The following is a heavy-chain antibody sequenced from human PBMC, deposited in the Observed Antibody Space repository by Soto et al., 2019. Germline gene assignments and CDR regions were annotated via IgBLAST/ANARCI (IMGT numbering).Heavy chain of an antibody. J-gene: IGHJ3*02. CDR2: IYWDDDK. CDR1: GFSLSTSGVG. D-gene: IGHD3-9*01. V-gene: IGHV2-5*02. Sequence: QITLKESGPTLVKPTQTLTLTCTFSGFSLSTSGVGVGWIRQPPGKALEWLSLIYWDDDKRYSPSLKSRLTITKDTSKNQVVLTMTNMDPVDTATYYCSHSVLRYFDWLLSKGAFDIWGQGTMVTVSS. CDR3: SHSVLRYFDWLLSKGAFDI.